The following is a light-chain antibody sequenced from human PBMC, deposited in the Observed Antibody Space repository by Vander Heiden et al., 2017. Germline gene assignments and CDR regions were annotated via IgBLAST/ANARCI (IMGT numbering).Light chain of an antibody. CDR3: QQSYSTPFT. CDR1: QSISSY. J-gene: IGKJ3*01. CDR2: AAS. V-gene: IGKV1-39*01. Sequence: DTQMTQSPSSLSASLGDRVTITCRASQSISSYLNWYQQKPGKAPKLLIYAASSLQSGVPSRFSGSGSGTDFTLTISSLQPEDFATYYCQQSYSTPFTFGPGTKVDIK.